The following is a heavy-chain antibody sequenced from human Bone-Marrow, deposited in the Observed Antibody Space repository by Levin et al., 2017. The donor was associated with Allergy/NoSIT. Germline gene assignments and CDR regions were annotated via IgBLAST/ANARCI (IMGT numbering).Heavy chain of an antibody. V-gene: IGHV1-69*06. J-gene: IGHJ5*02. Sequence: ASVKVSCKTSEDTFSNYGITWVRQAPGQGLEWMGGIIPIFGKPNYAQKLQGRVTITADKFTSTVYMELSSLRSEDSALYYCARGKYCSTSSCPDGGWFDPWGQGTLVTVSS. CDR3: ARGKYCSTSSCPDGGWFDP. D-gene: IGHD2-2*01. CDR1: EDTFSNYG. CDR2: IIPIFGKP.